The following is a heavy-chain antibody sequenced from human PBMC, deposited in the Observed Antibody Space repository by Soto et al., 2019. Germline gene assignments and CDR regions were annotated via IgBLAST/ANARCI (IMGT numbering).Heavy chain of an antibody. CDR3: AHSLISSSSPFFFDY. CDR1: GFSLSTSGVG. V-gene: IGHV2-5*01. Sequence: QITLKESGHPLVKPTQTLTLTCTFSGFSLSTSGVGVGWIRPPPGKALEWLALIYCNDDNRYSPSLKSRLTITKDTSTTQVVLTMTNMRPGDTATYYCAHSLISSSSPFFFDYWGQGTLGTVAS. CDR2: IYCNDDN. D-gene: IGHD6-13*01. J-gene: IGHJ4*02.